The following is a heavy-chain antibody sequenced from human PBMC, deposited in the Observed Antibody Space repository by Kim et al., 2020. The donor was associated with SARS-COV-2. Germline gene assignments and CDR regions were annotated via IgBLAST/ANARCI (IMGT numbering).Heavy chain of an antibody. J-gene: IGHJ3*02. Sequence: KSRVTISVDTSKNQFSLKLSSVTAADTAVYYCASGGVTMIVVVTGVDAFDIWGQGTMVTVSS. V-gene: IGHV4-39*01. CDR3: ASGGVTMIVVVTGVDAFDI. D-gene: IGHD3-22*01.